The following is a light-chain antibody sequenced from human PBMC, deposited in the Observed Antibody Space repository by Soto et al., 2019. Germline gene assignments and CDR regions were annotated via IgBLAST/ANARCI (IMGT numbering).Light chain of an antibody. CDR3: HQRSNWPQT. J-gene: IGKJ1*01. V-gene: IGKV3-11*01. CDR1: QSVANY. Sequence: EIVLTQSPATLSLSPGERATLSCRASQSVANYLDWDQQKPGQAPRLLIYESSNRATGIAARFSCSRSGTAFTLTISSLEPEDFAVHYCHQRSNWPQTFGQGTKVDIK. CDR2: ESS.